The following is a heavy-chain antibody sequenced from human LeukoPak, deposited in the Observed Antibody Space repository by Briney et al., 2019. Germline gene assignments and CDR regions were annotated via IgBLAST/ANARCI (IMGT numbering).Heavy chain of an antibody. V-gene: IGHV4-59*08. CDR2: IYYTGST. J-gene: IGHJ4*02. D-gene: IGHD6-6*01. CDR1: GGSISSLY. CDR3: ARHRAYSSSSPFDY. Sequence: SETLSLTCSVSGGSISSLYWSWIRQPPGKGLEWIGYIYYTGSTNYNPSLKSRVTIFVDMSKNQFSLILSSVTAADTPVYYCARHRAYSSSSPFDYWGQGTLVTVSS.